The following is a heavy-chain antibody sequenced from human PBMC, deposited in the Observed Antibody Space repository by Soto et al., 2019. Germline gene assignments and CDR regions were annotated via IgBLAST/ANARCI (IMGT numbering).Heavy chain of an antibody. J-gene: IGHJ4*02. V-gene: IGHV3-23*01. CDR2: VSAGGTSA. D-gene: IGHD2-15*01. Sequence: EVQLLESGGGLVQPGGSLRLSCAASGFTFSSYAMGWVRQAPGKGLEWVSVVSAGGTSAYYVASVEGRFTISRDNSKNTLYLQMNSLRVEDTARYYCADRCSGGRCSPFDNWGQGTLVTVAS. CDR1: GFTFSSYA. CDR3: ADRCSGGRCSPFDN.